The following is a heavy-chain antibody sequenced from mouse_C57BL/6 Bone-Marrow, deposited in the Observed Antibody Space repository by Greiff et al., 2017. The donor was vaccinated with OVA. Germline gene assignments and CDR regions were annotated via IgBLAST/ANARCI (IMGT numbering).Heavy chain of an antibody. V-gene: IGHV1-19*01. CDR3: ARGHGYGSSYVFDY. J-gene: IGHJ2*01. CDR2: INPYNGGT. D-gene: IGHD1-1*01. CDR1: GYTFTDYY. Sequence: VQLQQSGPVLVKPGASVKMSCKASGYTFTDYYMNWVKQSHGKSLEWIGVINPYNGGTSYNQKFKGKATLTVDKSSSTAYMELNSLTSEDSAVYYWARGHGYGSSYVFDYWGQGTTLTVSS.